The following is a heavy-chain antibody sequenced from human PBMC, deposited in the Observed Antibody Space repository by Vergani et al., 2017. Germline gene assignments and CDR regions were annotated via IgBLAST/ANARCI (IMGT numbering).Heavy chain of an antibody. CDR2: IRYDGSNK. CDR3: AKTDHYYDSSGYYYKNWEFDY. J-gene: IGHJ4*02. CDR1: GFTFSSYG. D-gene: IGHD3-22*01. V-gene: IGHV3-30*02. Sequence: QVQLVESGGGVVQPGGSLRLSCAASGFTFSSYGMHWVRQAPGKGLEWVAFIRYDGSNKYYADSVKGRFTISRDNSKNTLYLQMNSLRAEDTAVYYCAKTDHYYDSSGYYYKNWEFDYWGQGTLVTVSS.